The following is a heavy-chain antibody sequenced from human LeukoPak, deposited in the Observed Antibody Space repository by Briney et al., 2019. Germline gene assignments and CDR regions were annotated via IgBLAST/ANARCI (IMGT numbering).Heavy chain of an antibody. CDR2: IYAGGDT. CDR1: GFTVSTNF. J-gene: IGHJ4*02. D-gene: IGHD6-19*01. V-gene: IGHV3-53*01. CDR3: ARSGSGWFDF. Sequence: RGSLRLSCAASGFTVSTNFMSWVRQAPGKGLEWVSVIYAGGDTYYADSVKGRFTISRDNSKNTLYLRMNSLRAEDTAVYYCARSGSGWFDFWGQGTLVTVSS.